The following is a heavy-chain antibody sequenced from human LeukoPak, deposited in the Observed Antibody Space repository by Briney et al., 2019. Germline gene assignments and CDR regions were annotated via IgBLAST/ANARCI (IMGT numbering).Heavy chain of an antibody. Sequence: SETLSLTCAVSGASITSGGYSWNWIRQPPGKGLEWIGFIYHTGATHYNPSLESRVTISLDGSKNQFSLNLSSATAADTAVYYCARETPLRYFDPWGQGTLVTVSS. V-gene: IGHV4-30-2*01. D-gene: IGHD3-9*01. CDR2: IYHTGAT. CDR3: ARETPLRYFDP. CDR1: GASITSGGYS. J-gene: IGHJ4*02.